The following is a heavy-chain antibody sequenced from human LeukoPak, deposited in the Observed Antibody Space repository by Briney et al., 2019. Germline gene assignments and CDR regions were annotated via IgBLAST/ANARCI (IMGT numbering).Heavy chain of an antibody. CDR1: GYTFSNHG. D-gene: IGHD6-13*01. Sequence: GASVKVSCKASGYTFSNHGISWVRHAPGQGVEWMGWISTYNGNTNYAQKLQGRVTMTTDTSTSTAYMELRTLRSDDTAVYYCARDGDSSSWPTPFDYWGQGTLVTVSS. CDR3: ARDGDSSSWPTPFDY. V-gene: IGHV1-18*01. CDR2: ISTYNGNT. J-gene: IGHJ4*02.